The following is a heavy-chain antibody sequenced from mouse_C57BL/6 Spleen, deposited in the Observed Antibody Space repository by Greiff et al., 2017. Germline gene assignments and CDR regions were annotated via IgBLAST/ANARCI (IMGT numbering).Heavy chain of an antibody. V-gene: IGHV6-3*01. D-gene: IGHD2-3*01. J-gene: IGHJ1*03. CDR1: GFTFSNYW. Sequence: EVKLEESGGGLVQPGGSMKLSCVASGFTFSNYWMNWVRQSPEKGLEWVAQIRLKSDNYATHYAESVKGRFTISRDDSKSSVYLQMNNLRAEDTGIYYCTADGYYVDWYFDVWGTGTTVTVSS. CDR3: TADGYYVDWYFDV. CDR2: IRLKSDNYAT.